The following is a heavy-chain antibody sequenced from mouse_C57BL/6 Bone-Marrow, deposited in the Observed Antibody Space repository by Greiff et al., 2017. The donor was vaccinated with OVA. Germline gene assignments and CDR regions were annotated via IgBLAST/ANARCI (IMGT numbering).Heavy chain of an antibody. CDR1: GFSLTSYG. CDR2: IWSGGST. CDR3: ARNDGSSPHAMDY. D-gene: IGHD1-1*01. J-gene: IGHJ4*01. V-gene: IGHV2-2*01. Sequence: VQLQQSGPGLVQPSQSLSITCTVSGFSLTSYGVHWVRQSPGKGLAWLGVIWSGGSTDYNAAFISRLSISKDNSKSQVFFKMNSLQADDTAIYYCARNDGSSPHAMDYWGQGTSVTVSS.